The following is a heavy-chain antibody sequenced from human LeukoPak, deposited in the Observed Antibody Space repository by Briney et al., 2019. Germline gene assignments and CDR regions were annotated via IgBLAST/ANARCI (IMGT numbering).Heavy chain of an antibody. D-gene: IGHD3-22*01. Sequence: GASVKVSCKASGGTFSSYAISWVRQAPGQGLEWMGGIIPIFGTANYAQKFQGRVTITADESTSTAYMELSSLRSEDTAVYYCARALYYYDSSGYYSPIDYWGQGILVTVSS. CDR3: ARALYYYDSSGYYSPIDY. CDR1: GGTFSSYA. J-gene: IGHJ4*02. V-gene: IGHV1-69*13. CDR2: IIPIFGTA.